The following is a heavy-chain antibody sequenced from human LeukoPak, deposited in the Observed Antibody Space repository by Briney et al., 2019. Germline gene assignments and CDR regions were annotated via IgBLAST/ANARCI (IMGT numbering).Heavy chain of an antibody. CDR3: ARVTAAEKYYFDY. CDR1: GGSFSGYS. D-gene: IGHD6-13*01. V-gene: IGHV4-31*11. J-gene: IGHJ4*02. Sequence: SETLSLTCAVYGGSFSGYSWSWIRQHPGKGLEWIGYIYYSGSTYYNPSPKSRVTISVDTSKNQFSLKLSSVTAADTAVYYCARVTAAEKYYFDYWGQGTLVTVSS. CDR2: IYYSGST.